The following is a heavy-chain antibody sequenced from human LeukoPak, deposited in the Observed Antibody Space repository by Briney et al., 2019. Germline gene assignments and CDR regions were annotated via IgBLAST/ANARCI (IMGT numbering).Heavy chain of an antibody. D-gene: IGHD1-1*01. Sequence: PSETLSFTGAVYAVSFSGYYWSWNRQPPGNGLKWFGEINHSGSTNYHPPLKSLVTISVDTSKNQFSLKLSSVTAADTAVYYCARRRGTGTTAHWGQGTLVTVSS. V-gene: IGHV4-34*01. J-gene: IGHJ4*02. CDR1: AVSFSGYY. CDR3: ARRRGTGTTAH. CDR2: INHSGST.